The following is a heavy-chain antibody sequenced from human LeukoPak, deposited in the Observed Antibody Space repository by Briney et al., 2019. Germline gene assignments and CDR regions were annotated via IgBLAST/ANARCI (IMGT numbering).Heavy chain of an antibody. D-gene: IGHD1-14*01. CDR1: GGSFSGYY. Sequence: PSETLSLTCAVYGGSFSGYYWSWIRQPPGKGLEWIGEINHSGSTNYNPSLKSRVTISVDTSKNQFSLKLSSVTAADTAVYYCARRPGTTYYYYYYYMDVWGKGTTVTVSS. CDR2: INHSGST. CDR3: ARRPGTTYYYYYYYMDV. J-gene: IGHJ6*03. V-gene: IGHV4-34*01.